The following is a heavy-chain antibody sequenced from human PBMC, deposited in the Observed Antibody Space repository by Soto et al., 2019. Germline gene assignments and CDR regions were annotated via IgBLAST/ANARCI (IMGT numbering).Heavy chain of an antibody. CDR3: ARDYGDYEDYYYYGMDV. CDR2: TYYRSKWYN. V-gene: IGHV6-1*01. J-gene: IGHJ6*02. CDR1: GYSVSSNSAA. Sequence: SQTLSLTCAISGYSVSSNSAAWNWIRQSPSRGLEWLGRTYYRSKWYNDYAVSVKSRITINPDTSKNQFSLQLNSVTPEDTAVYYCARDYGDYEDYYYYGMDVWGQGTTVTVSS. D-gene: IGHD4-17*01.